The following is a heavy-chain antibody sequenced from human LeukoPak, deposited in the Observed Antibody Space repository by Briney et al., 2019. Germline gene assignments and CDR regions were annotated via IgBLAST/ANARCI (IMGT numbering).Heavy chain of an antibody. V-gene: IGHV5-10-1*01. CDR2: IDPSDSYT. CDR1: GYSFTSYW. D-gene: IGHD4-23*01. CDR3: ARHPSGNSRNWFDP. Sequence: GESLKISCKGSGYSFTSYWISWVRQMPGKGLEWMGRIDPSDSYTNHSPSFQGHVTISVDKSISTAYLQWSSLKASDTAMYYCARHPSGNSRNWFDPWGQGTLVTVSS. J-gene: IGHJ5*02.